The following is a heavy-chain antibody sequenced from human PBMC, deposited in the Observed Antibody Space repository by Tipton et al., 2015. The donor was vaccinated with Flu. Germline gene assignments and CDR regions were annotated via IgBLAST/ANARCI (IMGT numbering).Heavy chain of an antibody. D-gene: IGHD1-14*01. Sequence: TLSLTCIVSGGSIDHFFWGWIRQPPGKGLEWLGFIFYTGNTFYTPSLGGRVALSLGTSGNQFSLHLNSVAASDKAVYYCAGRAWTGSCHFDYWGQGALVTVSS. CDR1: GGSIDHFF. J-gene: IGHJ4*02. CDR3: AGRAWTGSCHFDY. V-gene: IGHV4-59*08. CDR2: IFYTGNT.